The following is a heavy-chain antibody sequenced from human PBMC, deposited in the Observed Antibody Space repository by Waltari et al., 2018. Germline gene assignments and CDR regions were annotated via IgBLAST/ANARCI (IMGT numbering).Heavy chain of an antibody. J-gene: IGHJ6*03. CDR1: GGSISSGDYY. Sequence: QVQLQESGPGLVKPSQTLSLTCTVSGGSISSGDYYWSWIRQPPGKGLEWIGYIYYSGSTYYNPSLKSRVTISVDTSKNQFSLKLSSVTAADTAVYYCARGIAPAATVAYYYYYYMDVWGKGTTVTISS. CDR3: ARGIAPAATVAYYYYYYMDV. V-gene: IGHV4-30-4*08. D-gene: IGHD2-15*01. CDR2: IYYSGST.